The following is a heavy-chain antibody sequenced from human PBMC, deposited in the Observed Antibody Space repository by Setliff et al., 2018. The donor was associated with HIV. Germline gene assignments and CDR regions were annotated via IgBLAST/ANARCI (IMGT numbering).Heavy chain of an antibody. V-gene: IGHV1-46*01. CDR1: GFTLTSWF. CDR2: INPSAGST. CDR3: ARGAYYDFWSDFESGFDY. J-gene: IGHJ4*02. Sequence: ASVKVSCKASGFTLTSWFLHWVRQAPGQGPEWMGIINPSAGSTSYAQKFQGRVNMTSDTSTSTVYMGLSSLKSDDTAVYYCARGAYYDFWSDFESGFDYWGQGTLVT. D-gene: IGHD3-3*01.